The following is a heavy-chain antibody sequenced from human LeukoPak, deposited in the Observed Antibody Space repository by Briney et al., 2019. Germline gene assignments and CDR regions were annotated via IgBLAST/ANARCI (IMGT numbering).Heavy chain of an antibody. V-gene: IGHV3-23*01. CDR2: ISGSGDNT. CDR1: GFTFSSYA. CDR3: ARDKCPDY. J-gene: IGHJ4*02. Sequence: GGSLRLSCAASGFTFSSYAMSWVRQAPGKGLEWVSGISGSGDNTYYADSVKGRFTISRDNSKNTLYVQVNSLGAEDTAVYYCARDKCPDYWGQGTLVTVSS.